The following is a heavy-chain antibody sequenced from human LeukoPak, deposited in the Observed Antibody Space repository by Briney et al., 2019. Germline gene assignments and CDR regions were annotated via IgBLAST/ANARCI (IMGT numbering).Heavy chain of an antibody. Sequence: ASVKVSCKASGYTFTGYYMHWVRQAPGQGLEWMGWINPNSGGTNYAQNFQGRVTMIRDTSISTAYMELSRLRSDDTAVYYCARGVFGEYCSSTSCYTANWFDPWGQGTLATVSS. CDR1: GYTFTGYY. D-gene: IGHD2-2*02. V-gene: IGHV1-2*02. J-gene: IGHJ5*02. CDR3: ARGVFGEYCSSTSCYTANWFDP. CDR2: INPNSGGT.